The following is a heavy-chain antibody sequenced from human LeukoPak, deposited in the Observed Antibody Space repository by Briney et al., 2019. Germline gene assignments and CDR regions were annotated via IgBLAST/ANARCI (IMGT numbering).Heavy chain of an antibody. CDR1: GGSISSYY. V-gene: IGHV4-4*07. CDR2: IYTSGRS. CDR3: ARELGSNGWFDP. D-gene: IGHD6-13*01. Sequence: SETLSLTCTVSGGSISSYYWSWIRQPAGKGLEWIGRIYTSGRSHYNPSLKGRVTMSVDTSKNQFSLNLSSVTAADTAVYYCARELGSNGWFDPWGQGTLATVSS. J-gene: IGHJ5*02.